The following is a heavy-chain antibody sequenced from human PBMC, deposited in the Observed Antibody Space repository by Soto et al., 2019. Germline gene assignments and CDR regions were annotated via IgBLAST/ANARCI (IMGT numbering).Heavy chain of an antibody. CDR3: ARVVPGAEAWFGP. J-gene: IGHJ5*02. CDR2: ISLYSDGT. Sequence: GASVKVSCKTSGYTFSNYGITWVRQAPGQPLEWLGWISLYSDGTNYAQKFQGRVSMTTVTPTTTAYMELRSLRSDDTAVYYCARVVPGAEAWFGPWGQGTLVTVSS. CDR1: GYTFSNYG. V-gene: IGHV1-18*01. D-gene: IGHD2-2*01.